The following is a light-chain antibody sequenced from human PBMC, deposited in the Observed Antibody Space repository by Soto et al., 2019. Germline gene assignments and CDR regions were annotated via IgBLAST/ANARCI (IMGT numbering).Light chain of an antibody. CDR2: SAS. CDR3: QQSYSSPPIT. V-gene: IGKV1-39*01. CDR1: QSISSF. J-gene: IGKJ5*01. Sequence: DIQMTQSPSSLSASVGDRITITCRASQSISSFLNWYQQKPGKAPKLLIYSASSLQSGVPSRFSGSGSGTHFTLTINNLQPEDVATYYCQQSYSSPPITFGQGTRLEIK.